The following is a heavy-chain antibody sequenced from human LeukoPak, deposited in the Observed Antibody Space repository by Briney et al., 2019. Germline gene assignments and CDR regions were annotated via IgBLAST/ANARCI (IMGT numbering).Heavy chain of an antibody. CDR1: GYTFTGYY. J-gene: IGHJ4*02. Sequence: ASVKVSCKASGYTFTGYYMHWVRQAPGQGLEWMGWINPNSGGTNYAQKFQGRVTMTRDTSISTAYMELSRLRSDDTAVYYCARAIAVAGIIDYWGQGILVTVSS. CDR3: ARAIAVAGIIDY. D-gene: IGHD6-19*01. CDR2: INPNSGGT. V-gene: IGHV1-2*02.